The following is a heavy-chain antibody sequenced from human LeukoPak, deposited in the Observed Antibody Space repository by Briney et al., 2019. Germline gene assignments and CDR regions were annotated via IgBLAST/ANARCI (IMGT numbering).Heavy chain of an antibody. D-gene: IGHD1-26*01. V-gene: IGHV4-59*08. CDR2: IYYSGST. CDR3: ARSLVGANYFDY. Sequence: SETLSLTCTVSGGSISSYYWSWIRQPPGKGLGWIGYIYYSGSTNYNPSLKSRVTISVDTSKNQFSLKLSSVTAADTAVYYCARSLVGANYFDYWGQGTLVTVSS. CDR1: GGSISSYY. J-gene: IGHJ4*02.